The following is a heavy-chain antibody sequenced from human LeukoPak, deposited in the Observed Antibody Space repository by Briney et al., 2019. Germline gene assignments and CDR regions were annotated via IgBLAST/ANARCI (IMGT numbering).Heavy chain of an antibody. V-gene: IGHV1-69*13. CDR1: GHTFINYG. CDR2: IIPIFGTA. CDR3: ATSGGKGYYYDSSGYRVSFTLDY. D-gene: IGHD3-22*01. Sequence: SVKVSCKASGHTFINYGISWVRQAPGQGLEWMGGIIPIFGTANYAQKFQGRVTITADESTSTAYMELSSLRSEDTAVYYCATSGGKGYYYDSSGYRVSFTLDYWGQGTLVTVSS. J-gene: IGHJ4*02.